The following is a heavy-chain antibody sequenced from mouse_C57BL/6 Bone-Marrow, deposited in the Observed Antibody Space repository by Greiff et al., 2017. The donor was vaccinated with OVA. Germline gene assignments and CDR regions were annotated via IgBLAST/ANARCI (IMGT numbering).Heavy chain of an antibody. CDR3: ARGAY. Sequence: VKLMESGAELVKPAASVTMSCNASGYSFTTYPIGWMKQNHRKSLVWIGNFHPYNDDTKYNEKFKGKATLTVEKSSSTVYLELSRLTSDDSAGYYCARGAYWGQGTLVTVSA. CDR2: FHPYNDDT. CDR1: GYSFTTYP. J-gene: IGHJ3*01. V-gene: IGHV1-47*01.